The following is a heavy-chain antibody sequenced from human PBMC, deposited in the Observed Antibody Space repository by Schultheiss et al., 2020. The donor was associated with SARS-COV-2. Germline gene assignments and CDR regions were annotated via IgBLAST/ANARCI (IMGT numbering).Heavy chain of an antibody. D-gene: IGHD2-2*01. CDR3: ARGEYPLTPLGRYGMDV. CDR2: IYYSGST. CDR1: GGSVSSGSYY. J-gene: IGHJ6*02. V-gene: IGHV4-61*01. Sequence: SETLSLTCTVSGGSVSSGSYYWSWIRQPPGKGLEWIGYIYYSGSTNYNPSLKSRVTISVDTSKNQFSLKLSSVTAADTAVYYCARGEYPLTPLGRYGMDVWGQGTTVTVSS.